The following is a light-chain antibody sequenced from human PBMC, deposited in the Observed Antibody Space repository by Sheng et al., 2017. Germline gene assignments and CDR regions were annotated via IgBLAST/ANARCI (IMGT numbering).Light chain of an antibody. V-gene: IGKV3-11*01. CDR2: DAS. CDR1: QSVRSY. J-gene: IGKJ5*01. CDR3: QQRSNWPVT. Sequence: EIVLTQSPVTLSLSSGERATLSCRASQSVRSYLAWFQQKPGQAPRLLIYDASTRATGIPARFSGTGSGTDFTLTISSLEPEDFAVYYCQQRSNWPVTFGPGTRLEIK.